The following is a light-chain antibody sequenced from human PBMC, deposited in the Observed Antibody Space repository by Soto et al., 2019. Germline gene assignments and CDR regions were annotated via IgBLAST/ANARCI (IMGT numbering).Light chain of an antibody. J-gene: IGLJ1*01. Sequence: QSVLTQPASVSGSPGQSITISCTATSSDVVTYDFVSWYQHHPGKAPKLIIFDVTNRPSGVSRRFSGSRSDNAASLTISGLQPEDEAFYYCSSYTTANTLTYVFGTGTKVTVL. CDR1: SSDVVTYDF. CDR2: DVT. V-gene: IGLV2-14*03. CDR3: SSYTTANTLTYV.